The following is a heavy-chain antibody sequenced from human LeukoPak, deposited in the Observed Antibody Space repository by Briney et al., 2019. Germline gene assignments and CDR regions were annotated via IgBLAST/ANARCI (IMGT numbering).Heavy chain of an antibody. CDR3: ARVPHYGDYAY. D-gene: IGHD4-17*01. CDR1: GYTFTVYY. V-gene: IGHV1-2*02. Sequence: ASVTVSCTASGYTFTVYYMHWVRQAPGQGLEWMGWINPNSGGTNYAQKFQGRVTMARDTSISTAYMELSRLRSDDTAVYYCARVPHYGDYAYWGQGTLVTVSS. CDR2: INPNSGGT. J-gene: IGHJ4*02.